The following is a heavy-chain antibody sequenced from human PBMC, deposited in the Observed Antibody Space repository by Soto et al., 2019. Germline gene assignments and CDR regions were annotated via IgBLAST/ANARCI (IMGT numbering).Heavy chain of an antibody. CDR3: ARWVEVSLDYFDS. CDR1: GVSITNGYYY. D-gene: IGHD2-15*01. CDR2: IYHSGRT. V-gene: IGHV4-31*03. J-gene: IGHJ4*02. Sequence: PSETLSLTCTFSGVSITNGYYYLSWVRQNPGKGLEWIGHIYHSGRTYYRPSLKSRVTISVDTSKSQFSLNLSSVTAADTAVYYCARWVEVSLDYFDSWGQGTPVTVSS.